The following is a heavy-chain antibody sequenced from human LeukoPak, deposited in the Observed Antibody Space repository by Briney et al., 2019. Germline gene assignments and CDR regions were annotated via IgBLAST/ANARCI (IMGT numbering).Heavy chain of an antibody. D-gene: IGHD3-22*01. CDR3: ARLDYYDSKYYFDY. J-gene: IGHJ4*02. CDR1: GGSISTSLYY. V-gene: IGHV4-39*01. CDR2: IYYSGTT. Sequence: PSETLSLTCTVSGGSISTSLYYWGWLRQPPGKGLEWIGSIYYSGTTYYNPSLRSRVTISIDTSKNQFSLKLRSVTAADTAVYYCARLDYYDSKYYFDYWGQGTLVTVSS.